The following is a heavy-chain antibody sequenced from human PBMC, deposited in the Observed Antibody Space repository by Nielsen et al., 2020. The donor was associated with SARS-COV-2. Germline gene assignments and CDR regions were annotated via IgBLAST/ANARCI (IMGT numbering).Heavy chain of an antibody. CDR3: ARAPPSSSWYRGRKFFDY. CDR1: GFTFSSYW. D-gene: IGHD6-13*01. J-gene: IGHJ4*02. Sequence: GESLKISCAASGFTFSSYWMSWVRQAPGKGLEWVANIKQDGSEKYYVDSVKGRFTISRDNAKNSLYLQMNSLRAEDTAVYYCARAPPSSSWYRGRKFFDYWGQGTLVTVSS. V-gene: IGHV3-7*02. CDR2: IKQDGSEK.